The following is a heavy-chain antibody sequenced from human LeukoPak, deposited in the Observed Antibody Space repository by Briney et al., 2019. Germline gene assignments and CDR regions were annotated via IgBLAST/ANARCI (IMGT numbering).Heavy chain of an antibody. CDR2: ISGSGGST. V-gene: IGHV3-23*01. CDR3: ARDPNNDYDILTWDILTGYSRGGGFDY. CDR1: GFTFSSYA. J-gene: IGHJ4*02. D-gene: IGHD3-9*01. Sequence: GGSLRLSCAASGFTFSSYAMSWVRQAPGKGLEWVSAISGSGGSTYYADSVKGRFTISRDNSKNSLYLQMNSLRAEDTAVYYCARDPNNDYDILTWDILTGYSRGGGFDYWGQGTLVTVSS.